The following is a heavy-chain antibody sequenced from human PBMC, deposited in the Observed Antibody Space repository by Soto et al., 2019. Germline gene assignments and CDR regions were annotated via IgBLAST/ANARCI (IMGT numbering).Heavy chain of an antibody. CDR2: IYTSGSI. V-gene: IGHV4-4*07. D-gene: IGHD3-16*01. J-gene: IGHJ5*02. CDR3: ARDGCLGELFHWFDP. CDR1: GGSISSYY. Sequence: DTLSLTCTVSGGSISSYYWSWIRQPAGKGLEWIGRIYTSGSINYNPSLKSRVTMSVDTSKNQFSLKLSSVTAADTAVYYCARDGCLGELFHWFDPWGQGTLVTVS.